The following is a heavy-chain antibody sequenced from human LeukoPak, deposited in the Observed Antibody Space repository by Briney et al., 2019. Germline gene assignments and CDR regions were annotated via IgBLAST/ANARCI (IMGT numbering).Heavy chain of an antibody. J-gene: IGHJ4*02. V-gene: IGHV3-48*01. Sequence: PGGSLSLSGAASGFTFSGYSRNWVRQAPGKGLEWVAYISSSSSTIYYADSVKGRFTISRDNAKNSLYLQMNSLRAEDTAVYYCARDAHTAMVLGYFDYWGQGTLVTVSS. CDR1: GFTFSGYS. D-gene: IGHD5-18*01. CDR3: ARDAHTAMVLGYFDY. CDR2: ISSSSSTI.